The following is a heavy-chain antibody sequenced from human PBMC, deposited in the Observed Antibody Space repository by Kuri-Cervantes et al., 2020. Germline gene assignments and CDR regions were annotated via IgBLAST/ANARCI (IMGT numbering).Heavy chain of an antibody. J-gene: IGHJ6*02. V-gene: IGHV3-33*08. D-gene: IGHD1-26*01. CDR3: ARGLFDSGSYFYYYYYGMDV. CDR1: GFTFSSYG. Sequence: SLKISCAASGFTFSSYGMHWVRQAPGKGLEWVAVIWYDGSNKYYADSVKGRFTISRDNSKNTLYLQMNSLRAEDTAVYYCARGLFDSGSYFYYYYYGMDVWGQGTTVTVSS. CDR2: IWYDGSNK.